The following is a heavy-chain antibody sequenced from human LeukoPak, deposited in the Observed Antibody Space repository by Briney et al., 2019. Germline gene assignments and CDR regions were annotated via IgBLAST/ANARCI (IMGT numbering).Heavy chain of an antibody. D-gene: IGHD2-21*02. CDR2: IWYDGSYK. CDR3: AKSPGDWGGLGY. CDR1: GFTFSSYG. V-gene: IGHV3-30*02. Sequence: GGSLRLSCAASGFTFSSYGMHWVRQAPGKGLEWVAFIWYDGSYKYYADSVKGRFTISRDNSKNTLYLQMNDLRAEDTAVYYCAKSPGDWGGLGYWGQGTLVTVSS. J-gene: IGHJ4*02.